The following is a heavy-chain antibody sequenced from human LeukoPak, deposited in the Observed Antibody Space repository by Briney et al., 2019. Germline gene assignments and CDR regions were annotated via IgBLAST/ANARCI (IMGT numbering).Heavy chain of an antibody. CDR1: GFPFNYYG. Sequence: PGGSLRLSCAASGFPFNYYGFHWVRQAPGKGLEWVAFIRYDGNDKFYAQSVKGRFTISRDTSRNTLLLQMNSLRLEDTAVYYCARDRLVYDSSGQQAFDIWGQGTMVTVSS. D-gene: IGHD3-22*01. CDR2: IRYDGNDK. J-gene: IGHJ3*02. V-gene: IGHV3-30*02. CDR3: ARDRLVYDSSGQQAFDI.